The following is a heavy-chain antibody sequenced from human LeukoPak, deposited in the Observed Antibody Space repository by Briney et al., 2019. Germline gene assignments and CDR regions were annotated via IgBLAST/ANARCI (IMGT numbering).Heavy chain of an antibody. Sequence: GGSLRLSCAPSGFTVSSNYMSWVRQAPGKGLEWVSVIYSGGSTYYADSVKGRFTISRDNSKNTLYLQMNRLGAEDTAVYYCARSPPRSITGMFAPYYFDYWGQGTLVTVSS. CDR1: GFTVSSNY. J-gene: IGHJ4*02. CDR3: ARSPPRSITGMFAPYYFDY. V-gene: IGHV3-66*02. D-gene: IGHD1-20*01. CDR2: IYSGGST.